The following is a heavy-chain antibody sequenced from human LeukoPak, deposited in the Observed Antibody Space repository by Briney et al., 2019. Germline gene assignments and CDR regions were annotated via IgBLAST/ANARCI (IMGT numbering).Heavy chain of an antibody. CDR3: ARVLRGLSAFDY. D-gene: IGHD2/OR15-2a*01. CDR1: GYTFTSYG. CDR2: ISAYNDNT. Sequence: ASVKVSCKASGYTFTSYGISWVRQAPGQGLEWMGWISAYNDNTNYAQKLQGRVTMTTDTSTSTAYMELRSLRSDDTAVYYCARVLRGLSAFDYWGQGTLVTVSS. J-gene: IGHJ4*02. V-gene: IGHV1-18*01.